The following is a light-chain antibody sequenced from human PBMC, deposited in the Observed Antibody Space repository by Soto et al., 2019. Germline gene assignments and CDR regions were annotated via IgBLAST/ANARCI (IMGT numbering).Light chain of an antibody. V-gene: IGKV1-5*01. CDR2: DAS. Sequence: DIQMTQSPSTLSASVGDRVTITCRASQTISSWLAWYQQKPGKAPKLLIHDASSLESGVPSRFSGSGSGTDFTLTISNLQRDDFATYYCQQYNTDSTFGQGTKLEIK. CDR1: QTISSW. J-gene: IGKJ2*01. CDR3: QQYNTDST.